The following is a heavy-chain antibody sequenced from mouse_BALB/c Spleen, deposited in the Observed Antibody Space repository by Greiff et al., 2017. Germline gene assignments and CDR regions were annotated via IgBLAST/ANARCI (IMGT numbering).Heavy chain of an antibody. V-gene: IGHV14-1*02. CDR2: IDPENGNT. CDR1: GFNIKDYY. D-gene: IGHD1-1*01. CDR3: ARNYGSSHWYFDV. J-gene: IGHJ1*01. Sequence: VQLQQSGAELVRSGASVKLSCTASGFNIKDYYMHWVKQRPEQGLEWIGWIDPENGNTIYDPKFQGKASITADTSSNTAYLQLSSLTSEDTAVYYCARNYGSSHWYFDVWGAGTTVTVSS.